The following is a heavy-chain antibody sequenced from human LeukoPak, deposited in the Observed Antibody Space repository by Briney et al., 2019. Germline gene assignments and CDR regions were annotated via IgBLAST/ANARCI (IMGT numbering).Heavy chain of an antibody. D-gene: IGHD6-19*01. J-gene: IGHJ4*02. CDR2: ISWNSGSI. V-gene: IGHV3-9*01. Sequence: GGSLRLSCAASGFTFDDCAMHWVRQAPGKGLEWVPGISWNSGSIGYADSVKGRFTISRDNAKNSLYLQMNSLRAEDTALYYCAKGLKGLKFDYWGQGTLVTVSS. CDR1: GFTFDDCA. CDR3: AKGLKGLKFDY.